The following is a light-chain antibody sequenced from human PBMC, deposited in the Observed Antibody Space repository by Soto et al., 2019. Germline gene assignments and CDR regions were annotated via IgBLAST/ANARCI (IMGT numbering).Light chain of an antibody. CDR2: GAS. Sequence: EVVLTQSPGTLSLSPGEGATLSRRASQIVSSSYLAWYQQRPGQAPRLPIYGASSRATGVPDRFSGSGSGTDYSLTISRLEPEDFAVYYCQQSTNSPWTFGQGTKVEIK. J-gene: IGKJ1*01. V-gene: IGKV3-20*01. CDR3: QQSTNSPWT. CDR1: QIVSSSY.